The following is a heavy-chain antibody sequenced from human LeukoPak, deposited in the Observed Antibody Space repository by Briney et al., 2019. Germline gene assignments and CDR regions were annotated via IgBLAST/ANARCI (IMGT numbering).Heavy chain of an antibody. CDR2: IYYSGST. CDR1: GGSISSGDYY. D-gene: IGHD3-9*01. V-gene: IGHV4-30-4*01. Sequence: SETLSLTCTVSGGSISSGDYYWSWIRQPPGKGLEWIGYIYYSGSTYYNPSLKSRVTISVDTSKNQFSLKLSSVTAADTAVYYCARATHRSFYDILTGTTGGAVDYWGQGTLVTVSS. CDR3: ARATHRSFYDILTGTTGGAVDY. J-gene: IGHJ4*02.